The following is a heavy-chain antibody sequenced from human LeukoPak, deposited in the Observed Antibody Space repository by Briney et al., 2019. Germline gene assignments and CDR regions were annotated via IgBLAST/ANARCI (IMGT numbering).Heavy chain of an antibody. Sequence: GGSLRLSCAASGFTFSSYSMNWVRQAPGKGLEWVSSISSSSSYIYYADSVKGRFTISRDSAKNSLYLQMNSLRAEDTAVYYCARDRGFVATIVNAYFDYWGQGTLVTVSS. V-gene: IGHV3-21*01. J-gene: IGHJ4*02. CDR3: ARDRGFVATIVNAYFDY. CDR1: GFTFSSYS. CDR2: ISSSSSYI. D-gene: IGHD5-12*01.